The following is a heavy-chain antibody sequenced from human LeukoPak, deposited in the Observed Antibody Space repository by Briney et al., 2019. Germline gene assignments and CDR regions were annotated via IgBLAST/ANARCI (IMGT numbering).Heavy chain of an antibody. D-gene: IGHD1-7*01. CDR3: ARVNNWNFYFGY. J-gene: IGHJ4*02. CDR1: GGSISSGSYY. V-gene: IGHV4-61*01. Sequence: SETLSLTCAVSGGSISSGSYYWSWIRQPPGKGLEWIGYVYYSGSTNYNPSLKSRVTISVDTSKNQFSLKLSSVTAADTAVYYCARVNNWNFYFGYWGQGTLVTVSS. CDR2: VYYSGST.